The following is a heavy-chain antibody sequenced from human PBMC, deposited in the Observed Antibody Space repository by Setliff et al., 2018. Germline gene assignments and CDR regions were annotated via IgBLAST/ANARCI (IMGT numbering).Heavy chain of an antibody. CDR3: ARDDLGINGTLVDV. CDR1: GFTFDYYY. D-gene: IGHD1-7*01. V-gene: IGHV3-11*04. J-gene: IGHJ6*02. CDR2: ITSSGNDK. Sequence: PGGSWISCVASGFTFDYYYMTWIRQAPGKGLESIAYITSSGNDKYYADSVRGRFTISRDNAKNSLFLQMNNLRAEDTALYFCARDDLGINGTLVDVWGQGTTVTVSS.